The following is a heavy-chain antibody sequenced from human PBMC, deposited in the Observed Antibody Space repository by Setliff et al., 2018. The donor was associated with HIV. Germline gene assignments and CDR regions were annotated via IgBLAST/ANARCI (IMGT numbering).Heavy chain of an antibody. Sequence: GGSLRLSCAASGFLVSYSYLTWVRQAPGKGPVWVSRIDKDGTTTSYADSVEGRFIISRDNAKNTLYLRMKSLRAEDTAVYYCASSLEFYYDTNGFYGFDYWGQGTRVTVSS. J-gene: IGHJ4*02. CDR2: IDKDGTTT. CDR1: GFLVSYSY. D-gene: IGHD3-22*01. V-gene: IGHV3-74*01. CDR3: ASSLEFYYDTNGFYGFDY.